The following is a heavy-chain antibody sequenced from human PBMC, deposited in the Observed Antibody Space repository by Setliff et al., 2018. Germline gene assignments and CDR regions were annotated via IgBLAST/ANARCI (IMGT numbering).Heavy chain of an antibody. CDR2: IYYSGST. D-gene: IGHD3-3*02. CDR1: GGSFTTYY. Sequence: SETLSLTCTVSGGSFTTYYWSWIRQSPGKGLEWIGYIYYSGSTNYNPSLKSRVSISVDTSKNQFSLQLSSVTAADTAVYYCARDGLGAFSLRSMDVWGKGTTVTVSS. V-gene: IGHV4-59*01. J-gene: IGHJ6*04. CDR3: ARDGLGAFSLRSMDV.